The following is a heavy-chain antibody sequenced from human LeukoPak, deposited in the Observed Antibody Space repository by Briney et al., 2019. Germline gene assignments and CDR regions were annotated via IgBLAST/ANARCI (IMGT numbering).Heavy chain of an antibody. CDR3: ARDDYGGFD. D-gene: IGHD4-23*01. CDR1: GFNFSSYG. J-gene: IGHJ4*02. CDR2: IWYDGSNK. Sequence: PGGSLRLCCAASGFNFSSYGMHWVRQATGKGLEWVAVIWYDGSNKYYADSVKGRFTISRDNSKNTLYLQMNSLRAEDTAVYYCARDDYGGFDWGQGTLVTVSS. V-gene: IGHV3-33*01.